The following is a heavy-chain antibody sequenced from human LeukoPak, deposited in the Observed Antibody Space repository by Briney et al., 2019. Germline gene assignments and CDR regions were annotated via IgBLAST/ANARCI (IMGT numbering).Heavy chain of an antibody. CDR2: IKQDGSEK. CDR1: GFTFSSYW. Sequence: PGGSLRLSCAASGFTFSSYWMSWVRQAPGKGLEWVANIKQDGSEKYYVDSVKGRFTISRDNAKNSLYLQMNSLRAEDTAVYYCARDEYSSSSALGYWGQGTLVTVSS. V-gene: IGHV3-7*01. D-gene: IGHD6-6*01. J-gene: IGHJ4*02. CDR3: ARDEYSSSSALGY.